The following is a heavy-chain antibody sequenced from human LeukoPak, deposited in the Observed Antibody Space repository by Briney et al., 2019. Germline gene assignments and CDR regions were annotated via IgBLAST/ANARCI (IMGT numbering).Heavy chain of an antibody. D-gene: IGHD2-8*02. J-gene: IGHJ3*02. Sequence: KPGGSVRLSCAASGFTFSDYYMSCIREAPGKGLEGVSHISSSGSTIYYADSVKGRFAISRDNAKNSLYLQMNSLRAEDTVVYCATEGVALYCDGDAFAIWGQGTLATVSS. CDR1: GFTFSDYY. V-gene: IGHV3-11*04. CDR2: ISSSGSTI. CDR3: TEGVALYCDGDAFAI.